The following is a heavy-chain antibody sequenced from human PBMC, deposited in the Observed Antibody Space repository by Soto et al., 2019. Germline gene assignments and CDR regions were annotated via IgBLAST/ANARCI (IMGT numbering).Heavy chain of an antibody. CDR3: VRGVVVVVGSTAENFDH. Sequence: GGSLRLSCVTSGFTFTKYSMNWVRQAPGKGLEWVSYISYSGETKYYADSLKGRYAISRDDAKNSVYLQMNSLRDEDAAFYYCVRGVVVVVGSTAENFDHWGQGTLVTVSS. CDR1: GFTFTKYS. J-gene: IGHJ4*02. D-gene: IGHD2-15*01. V-gene: IGHV3-48*02. CDR2: ISYSGETK.